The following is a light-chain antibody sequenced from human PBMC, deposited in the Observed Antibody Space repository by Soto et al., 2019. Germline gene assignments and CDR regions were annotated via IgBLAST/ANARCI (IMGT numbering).Light chain of an antibody. V-gene: IGKV1-5*01. Sequence: DIPMTQSPSTLSASVGDRVTITCRASQSISSWLAWYQQKPGQAPKLLIYDASSLESGVPSRFSGSGSGTEFTLTISSLQPDDFATYYCQQYNSYSTFGQGTKVEIK. CDR3: QQYNSYST. CDR2: DAS. J-gene: IGKJ1*01. CDR1: QSISSW.